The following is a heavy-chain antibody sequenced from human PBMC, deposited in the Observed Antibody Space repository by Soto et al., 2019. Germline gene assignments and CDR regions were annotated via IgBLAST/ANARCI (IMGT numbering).Heavy chain of an antibody. Sequence: GGSLRLSCAASGFTFSSYSMNWVRQAPGKGLEWVSYISSSSSTIYYADSVKGRFTISRDNAKNSLYLQMNSLRAEDTAVYYCARGLPTHNLLVGAHFDYWGQGTLVTSPQ. CDR1: GFTFSSYS. D-gene: IGHD1-26*01. V-gene: IGHV3-48*01. CDR2: ISSSSSTI. J-gene: IGHJ4*02. CDR3: ARGLPTHNLLVGAHFDY.